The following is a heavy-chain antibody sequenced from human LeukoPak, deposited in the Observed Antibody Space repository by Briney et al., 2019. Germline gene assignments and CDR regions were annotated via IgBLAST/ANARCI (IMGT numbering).Heavy chain of an antibody. Sequence: PGGSLRLSCAASGFTFSSYAMSWVRQAPGKGLEWVSAISGSGGSTYYADSVKGRFTISRDNSKNTLYLQMNSLRAEDTAVYYCAKDNDFWSGYFPLDYWGQGTLVTVPS. CDR2: ISGSGGST. J-gene: IGHJ4*02. CDR3: AKDNDFWSGYFPLDY. D-gene: IGHD3-3*01. V-gene: IGHV3-23*01. CDR1: GFTFSSYA.